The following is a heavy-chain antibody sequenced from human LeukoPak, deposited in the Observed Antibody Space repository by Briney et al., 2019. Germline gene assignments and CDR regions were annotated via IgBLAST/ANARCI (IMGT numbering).Heavy chain of an antibody. Sequence: GASLRLSCAASGFIFSGYGMHWVRQAPGKGLEWVALISHDESTKHYADSVKGRFTISRDNSKNTLYLQMNNLRVEDTAVYYCAKDRIVISFGDVSKHWGQGTLVTVSS. J-gene: IGHJ1*01. CDR3: AKDRIVISFGDVSKH. CDR2: ISHDESTK. V-gene: IGHV3-30*18. CDR1: GFIFSGYG. D-gene: IGHD3-10*01.